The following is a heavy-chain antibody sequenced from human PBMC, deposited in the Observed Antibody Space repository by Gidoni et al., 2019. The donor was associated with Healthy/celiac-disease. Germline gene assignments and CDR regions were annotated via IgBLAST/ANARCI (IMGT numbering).Heavy chain of an antibody. CDR2: INPNSGGT. J-gene: IGHJ4*02. CDR1: GYTFTGHY. CDR3: ARGESTMVRGVSKGDY. D-gene: IGHD3-10*01. V-gene: IGHV1-2*02. Sequence: QVQLVQSGAEVKKPGASVKVSCKASGYTFTGHYIHWVRQAPGQGLEWMGWINPNSGGTNDAQKFQGRVTMTRDTSISTAYMELNRLRSDDTAVYYCARGESTMVRGVSKGDYWGQGTLVTVSS.